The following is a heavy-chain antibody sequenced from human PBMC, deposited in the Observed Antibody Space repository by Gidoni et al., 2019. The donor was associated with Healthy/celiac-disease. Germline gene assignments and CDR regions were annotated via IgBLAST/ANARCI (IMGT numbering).Heavy chain of an antibody. Sequence: QVQLVQSGAEVKKPGASVKVSCKASGYTFTSYGISWVRQAPGQGLEWMGWISAYNGNTNYAQKLQGRVTMTTDTSTSTAYMELRSLRSDDTAVYYCARDRHYGGNSRPTLAPLDYWGQGTLVTVSS. V-gene: IGHV1-18*01. CDR3: ARDRHYGGNSRPTLAPLDY. J-gene: IGHJ4*02. CDR1: GYTFTSYG. CDR2: ISAYNGNT. D-gene: IGHD4-17*01.